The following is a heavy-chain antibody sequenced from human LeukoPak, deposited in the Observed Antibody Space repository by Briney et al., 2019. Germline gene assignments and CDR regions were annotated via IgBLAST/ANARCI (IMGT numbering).Heavy chain of an antibody. J-gene: IGHJ6*04. CDR2: IKQDGSEK. CDR3: ARDFLAFTSIYGMDV. Sequence: GGSLRLSCAASGFTFSSYWMSWVRQAPGKGLEWVANIKQDGSEKYYVDSAKGRFTISRDNAKNSLYLQMNSLRAEDTAVYYCARDFLAFTSIYGMDVWGKGTTVTVSS. CDR1: GFTFSSYW. V-gene: IGHV3-7*03.